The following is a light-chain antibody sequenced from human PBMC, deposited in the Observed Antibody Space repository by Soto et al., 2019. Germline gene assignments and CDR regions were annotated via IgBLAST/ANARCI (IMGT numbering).Light chain of an antibody. V-gene: IGLV1-51*02. Sequence: QTVVTQPPSGSAAPGQKVTISCSGSSSNIGNNYVSWYQQLPGTAPKLLIYENNKRPSGIPDRFSGSKSGTSATLGITGLQTGDEADYYCGTWDSSLGAEVFGGGTKLTVL. CDR2: ENN. CDR3: GTWDSSLGAEV. J-gene: IGLJ2*01. CDR1: SSNIGNNY.